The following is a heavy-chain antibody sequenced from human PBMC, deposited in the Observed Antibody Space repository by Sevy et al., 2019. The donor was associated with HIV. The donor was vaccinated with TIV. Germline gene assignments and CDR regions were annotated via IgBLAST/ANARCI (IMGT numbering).Heavy chain of an antibody. Sequence: AGSLRLSCAASGLAFSSDAMHWVRQAPDKVLEWVAVIPYDGSNQDYADSVKGRFTISRDNSKNTLYLQMNSLRVEDTAVYYCARFPPERAFDIWGQGTMVTVSS. J-gene: IGHJ3*02. V-gene: IGHV3-30*04. CDR3: ARFPPERAFDI. CDR1: GLAFSSDA. CDR2: IPYDGSNQ.